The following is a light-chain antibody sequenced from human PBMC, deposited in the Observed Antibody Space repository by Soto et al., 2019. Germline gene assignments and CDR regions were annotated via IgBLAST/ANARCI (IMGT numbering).Light chain of an antibody. CDR2: DAS. CDR1: QSVSSN. Sequence: EIVMTLSPATLSVSPGERVTLSCRASQSVSSNLAWYQQKPGQSPRLLIYDASTRATGIPARFSGSGSGTDFPLTISSLQSEDFAVYYCHHYNDWPPKQYTFGLGTKLEIK. J-gene: IGKJ2*01. V-gene: IGKV3-15*01. CDR3: HHYNDWPPKQYT.